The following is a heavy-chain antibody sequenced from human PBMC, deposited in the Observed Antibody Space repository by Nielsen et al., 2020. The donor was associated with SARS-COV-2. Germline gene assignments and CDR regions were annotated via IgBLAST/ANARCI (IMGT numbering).Heavy chain of an antibody. D-gene: IGHD3-22*01. CDR2: ISRSGGT. V-gene: IGHV4-34*01. CDR3: ARGPYYDSSGYYYYFDY. Sequence: SETLSLTCAVYGGSFSDYHWTWIRQPPGKGLEWIGEISRSGGTNYNPSLKSRVTISVDTSRNQFSLKLSSVTAADTAVYYCARGPYYDSSGYYYYFDYWGQGTLVTVSS. CDR1: GGSFSDYH. J-gene: IGHJ4*02.